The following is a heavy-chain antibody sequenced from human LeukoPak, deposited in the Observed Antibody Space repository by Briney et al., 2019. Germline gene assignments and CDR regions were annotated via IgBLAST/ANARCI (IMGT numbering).Heavy chain of an antibody. CDR3: ARDSTGYSSSWYPYYFDY. D-gene: IGHD6-13*01. CDR1: GGSIRGYY. Sequence: PSETLSLTCTVSGGSIRGYYWSWIRQPPGKGLEWIGYIYHSGSTKYNPSLKSRVTISVDTSKNQFSLKLNSVTAADTAVYYCARDSTGYSSSWYPYYFDYWGQGTLVTVSS. CDR2: IYHSGST. J-gene: IGHJ4*02. V-gene: IGHV4-59*01.